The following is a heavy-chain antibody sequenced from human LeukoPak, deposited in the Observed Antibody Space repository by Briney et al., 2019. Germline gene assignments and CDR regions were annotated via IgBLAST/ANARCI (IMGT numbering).Heavy chain of an antibody. Sequence: PGGSLRLSCAASGFTVSRNYISWVRQAPGKGLEWVSVIYSGGNTYYADFVKGRFTISRDNSKNTLYLQINSLTAEDTAVYYCANLPRGDYWGLGTLVTVSS. D-gene: IGHD3-10*01. CDR1: GFTVSRNY. J-gene: IGHJ4*02. CDR2: IYSGGNT. V-gene: IGHV3-53*01. CDR3: ANLPRGDY.